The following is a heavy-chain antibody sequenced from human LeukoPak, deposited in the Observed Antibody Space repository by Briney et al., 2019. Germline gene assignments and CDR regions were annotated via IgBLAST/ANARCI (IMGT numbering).Heavy chain of an antibody. D-gene: IGHD3-16*01. CDR3: AKVAGGAADY. Sequence: GGSLRLSCAASGFTFSSYGMHWVRQAPGKGLEWVAFIRYDGGNKYYADSVKGRFTISRDNSKNTLYLQMNSLRAEDTAVYYCAKVAGGAADYWGQGTLVTVSS. V-gene: IGHV3-30*02. CDR1: GFTFSSYG. J-gene: IGHJ4*02. CDR2: IRYDGGNK.